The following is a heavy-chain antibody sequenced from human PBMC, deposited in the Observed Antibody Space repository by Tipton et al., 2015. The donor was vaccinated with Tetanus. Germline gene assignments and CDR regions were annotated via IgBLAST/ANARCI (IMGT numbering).Heavy chain of an antibody. D-gene: IGHD1-1*01. CDR1: GFTFTDYF. J-gene: IGHJ4*02. CDR3: ARDLSTTANWEFDH. V-gene: IGHV1-2*02. CDR2: IKAKSGDT. Sequence: QLVQSGAEVKKPGASVKVSCMASGFTFTDYFIHWVRQAPGQGLEWLGWIKAKSGDTKYTQKFQDRVTMTRDTSINTAYIDLSRLRSDDTAVYYCARDLSTTANWEFDHWGRGTLVTVSS.